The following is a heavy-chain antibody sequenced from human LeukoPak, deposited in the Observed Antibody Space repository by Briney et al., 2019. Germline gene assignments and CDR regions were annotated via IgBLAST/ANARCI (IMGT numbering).Heavy chain of an antibody. Sequence: GGPLRLSCMVSGISLNNYDMTWVRQAPGKGLEWVSYMCERGGSPTYADCVRRRITISRDTSLNTLYLQMNNLRAEDTAVYFCAKRGVVIRGLLVIGYHQEAYHYDFWGQGVLVTVSS. CDR1: GISLNNYD. J-gene: IGHJ4*02. D-gene: IGHD3-10*01. CDR2: MCERGGSP. CDR3: AKRGVVIRGLLVIGYHQEAYHYDF. V-gene: IGHV3-23*01.